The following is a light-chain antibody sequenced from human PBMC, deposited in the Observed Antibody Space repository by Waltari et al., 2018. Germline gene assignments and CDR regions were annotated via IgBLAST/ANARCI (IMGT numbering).Light chain of an antibody. CDR1: SSNIGSNT. Sequence: QSVVTQPPSASGTPGQRVTISCSGSSSNIGSNTVNWYQHLPGTTTKLLRYNKNQLPSGVPDRFSGSKSGTAASLAISGRQADDEADYVCARWDASLNGRVFGGGTKLTVL. J-gene: IGLJ3*02. CDR3: ARWDASLNGRV. CDR2: NKN. V-gene: IGLV1-44*01.